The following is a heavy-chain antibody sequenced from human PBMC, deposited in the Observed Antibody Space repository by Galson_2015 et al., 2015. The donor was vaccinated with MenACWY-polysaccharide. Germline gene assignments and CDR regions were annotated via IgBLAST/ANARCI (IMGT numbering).Heavy chain of an antibody. CDR2: ISYDGSNE. D-gene: IGHD6-6*01. V-gene: IGHV3-30*18. J-gene: IGHJ6*02. CDR1: GFIFSDYG. Sequence: SLRLSCAVSGFIFSDYGMHWVRQAPGKGLEWVAVISYDGSNEYYADSVKGRFTISRDNSRNTLSVQMNSLRPEDTAVYYCAKDRPLRRLVHFYYGMDDWGQGTTVIVSS. CDR3: AKDRPLRRLVHFYYGMDD.